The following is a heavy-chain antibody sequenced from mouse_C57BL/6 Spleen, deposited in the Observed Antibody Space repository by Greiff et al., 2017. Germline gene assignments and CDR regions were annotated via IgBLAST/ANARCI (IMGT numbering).Heavy chain of an antibody. CDR3: TRGVFYGGFAY. D-gene: IGHD1-1*02. Sequence: QVQLQQSGAELVRPGASVTLSCKASGYTFTDYEMHWVKQTPVHGLEWIGAIDPETGGTAYNQKFKGKAILTADKSSSTAYMELRSLTSEDSAVYYCTRGVFYGGFAYWGQGTLVTVSA. CDR1: GYTFTDYE. V-gene: IGHV1-15*01. J-gene: IGHJ3*01. CDR2: IDPETGGT.